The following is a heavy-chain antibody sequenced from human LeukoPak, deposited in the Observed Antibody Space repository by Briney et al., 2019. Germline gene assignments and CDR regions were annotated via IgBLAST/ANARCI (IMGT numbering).Heavy chain of an antibody. CDR1: GGSISSGDYY. J-gene: IGHJ1*01. D-gene: IGHD2-2*01. CDR2: IYYSGST. V-gene: IGHV4-30-4*01. Sequence: PSQTLSLTCTVSGGSISSGDYYWSWIRQPPGKGLEWIGYIYYSGSTYYNPSLKSRVAISVDTSKNQFSLKLSSVTAADTAVYYCASYSSTSCFLHWGQGTLVTVSS. CDR3: ASYSSTSCFLH.